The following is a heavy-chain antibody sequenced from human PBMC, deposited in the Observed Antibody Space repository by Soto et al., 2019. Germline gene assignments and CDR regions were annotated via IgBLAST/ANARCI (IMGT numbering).Heavy chain of an antibody. CDR3: ARVYCSGGSCYSGFIDY. CDR2: IGYDGSNK. V-gene: IGHV3-33*01. J-gene: IGHJ4*02. Sequence: GGSLRLSCAASGLIFSSYGMHWVRQAPGKGLEWVAVIGYDGSNKYYADSVKGRFTISRDNSKNTLYLQMNSLRAEDTAVYYCARVYCSGGSCYSGFIDYWGQGTLVTVSS. D-gene: IGHD2-15*01. CDR1: GLIFSSYG.